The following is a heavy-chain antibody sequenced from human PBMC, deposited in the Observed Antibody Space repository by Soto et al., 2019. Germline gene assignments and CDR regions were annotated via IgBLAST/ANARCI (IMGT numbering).Heavy chain of an antibody. D-gene: IGHD3-22*01. V-gene: IGHV1-69*13. J-gene: IGHJ4*02. CDR2: IIPIFGTA. CDR1: GGTFSSYA. CDR3: ARGFRDSSGYYLCDY. Sequence: SVKVSCKASGGTFSSYAISWVRQAPGQGLEWMGGIIPIFGTANYAQKFQGRVTITADESTSTAYMELSSLRSEDTAVYYCARGFRDSSGYYLCDYWGQGTLVTVSS.